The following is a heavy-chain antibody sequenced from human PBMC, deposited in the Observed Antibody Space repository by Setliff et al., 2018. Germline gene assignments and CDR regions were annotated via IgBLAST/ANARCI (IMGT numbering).Heavy chain of an antibody. CDR1: GFTFSNYA. CDR2: ISGGGINT. J-gene: IGHJ4*01. D-gene: IGHD4-4*01. Sequence: GGSLRLSCVASGFTFSNYAINWVRQAPGQGLEWVSGISGGGINTDYADSVKGRFTISRDNAKNSLYLQMNSLRAEDTAIYYCATSTITTYYFDYWGHGTLVTVSS. V-gene: IGHV3-23*01. CDR3: ATSTITTYYFDY.